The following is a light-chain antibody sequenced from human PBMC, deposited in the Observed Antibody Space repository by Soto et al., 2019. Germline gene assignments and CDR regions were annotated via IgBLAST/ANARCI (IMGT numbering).Light chain of an antibody. CDR1: QSISSY. Sequence: DIQMTQSPSSLSASVGDRVTITCRASQSISSYLNWYQQKPGKAPKLLIYAASSLQSGVPSRFSGSGSGTDFTLTISSLQPEDFATYYCQYCDYVPLFGPGTTVDVK. CDR2: AAS. CDR3: QYCDYVPL. J-gene: IGKJ3*01. V-gene: IGKV1-39*02.